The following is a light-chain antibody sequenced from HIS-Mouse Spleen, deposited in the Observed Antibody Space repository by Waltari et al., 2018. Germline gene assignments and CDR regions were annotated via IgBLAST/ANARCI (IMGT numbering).Light chain of an antibody. CDR1: SSDVGSYNL. CDR2: EGS. J-gene: IGLJ2*01. V-gene: IGLV2-23*01. CDR3: CSYAGSSTLV. Sequence: QSALTQPASVSGSPGQSITISCTGTSSDVGSYNLVSWYQQHPGKAPKLMIYEGSKRPQGVASRFSGSKSGNTASLTIAGLQAEDEADYYCCSYAGSSTLVFGGGTKLTVL.